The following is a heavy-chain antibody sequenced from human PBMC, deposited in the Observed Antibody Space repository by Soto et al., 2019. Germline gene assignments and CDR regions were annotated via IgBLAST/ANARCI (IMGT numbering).Heavy chain of an antibody. CDR1: GDSISSDGYH. V-gene: IGHV4-61*08. Sequence: SETLSLTCTVSGDSISSDGYHWSWIRQSPGKGLEWIGYVYYTGSTNYNPSLQSRVSISVDTSNKLFSLSLSLVTAADTAVYFCARSIAVPSGHIDHWGQGIRVTVSS. J-gene: IGHJ4*02. CDR2: VYYTGST. D-gene: IGHD6-6*01. CDR3: ARSIAVPSGHIDH.